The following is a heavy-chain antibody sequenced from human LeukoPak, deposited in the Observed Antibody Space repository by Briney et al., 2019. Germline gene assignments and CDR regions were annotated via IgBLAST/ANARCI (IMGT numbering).Heavy chain of an antibody. Sequence: SETLSLTCTVSGGSISSSSYHWGWIRQPPGKGLEWIGSIYYSGSTYYNPSLKSRVTISVDTSKNQFSLKLSSVTAADTAVYYCARRTIFGVGNYYGMDVWGQGTTVTVSS. J-gene: IGHJ6*02. V-gene: IGHV4-39*01. D-gene: IGHD3-3*01. CDR2: IYYSGST. CDR3: ARRTIFGVGNYYGMDV. CDR1: GGSISSSSYH.